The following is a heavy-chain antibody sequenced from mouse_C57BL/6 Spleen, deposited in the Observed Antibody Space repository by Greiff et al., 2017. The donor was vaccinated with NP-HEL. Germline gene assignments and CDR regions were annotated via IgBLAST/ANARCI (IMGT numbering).Heavy chain of an antibody. J-gene: IGHJ3*01. D-gene: IGHD2-4*01. CDR2: IWSGGST. CDR1: GFSLTSYG. CDR3: AAGLYYDYPFAY. Sequence: VKLMESGPGLVQPSQSLSITCTVSGFSLTSYGVHWVRQSPGKGLEWLGVIWSGGSTDYNAAFISRLSISKDNSKSQVFFKMNSLQADDTAIYYCAAGLYYDYPFAYWGQGTLVTVSA. V-gene: IGHV2-2*01.